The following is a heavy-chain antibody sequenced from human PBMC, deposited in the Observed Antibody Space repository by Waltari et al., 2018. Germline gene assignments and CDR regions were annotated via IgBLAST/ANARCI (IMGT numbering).Heavy chain of an antibody. V-gene: IGHV3-30*01. CDR2: ISYDGSNK. CDR3: ARIGYSSGWYPY. J-gene: IGHJ4*02. CDR1: GFTFSSYA. Sequence: QVQLVESGGGVVQPGRSLRLSCAASGFTFSSYAMHWVRQAPGKGLAWVAVISYDGSNKYYADSVKGRFTISRDNSKNTLYLQMNSLRAEDTAVYYCARIGYSSGWYPYWGQGTLVTVSS. D-gene: IGHD6-19*01.